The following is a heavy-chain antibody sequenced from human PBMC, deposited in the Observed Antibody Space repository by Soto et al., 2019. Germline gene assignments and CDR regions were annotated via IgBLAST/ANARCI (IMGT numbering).Heavy chain of an antibody. CDR1: GFTFDDYS. CDR2: ISWDGRST. V-gene: IGHV3-43*01. CDR3: ARAAYSSSQTFLFDP. D-gene: IGHD6-13*01. J-gene: IGHJ5*02. Sequence: PGGSLRLSCAASGFTFDDYSMHWVRQAPGKGLEWVSLISWDGRSTYYADSVKGRLTVSRDNSKSSPYLQMNSLTTEDTAFYYCARAAYSSSQTFLFDPWGQGTSVTVS.